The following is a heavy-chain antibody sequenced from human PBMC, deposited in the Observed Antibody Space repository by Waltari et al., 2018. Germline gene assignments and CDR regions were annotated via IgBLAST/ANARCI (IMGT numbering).Heavy chain of an antibody. Sequence: EVQLVESGGGLIQPGGSLRLSCAASGFIVSSNYMSWVRQAPGRGLEWVSLSYSGGSTYYADSVKGRFTSSRDNSKNTLYLQMDSLSVEDTAVYYCARWQQWPVRAFDYWGQGTLVTVSS. D-gene: IGHD6-19*01. CDR1: GFIVSSNY. V-gene: IGHV3-53*01. J-gene: IGHJ4*02. CDR3: ARWQQWPVRAFDY. CDR2: SYSGGST.